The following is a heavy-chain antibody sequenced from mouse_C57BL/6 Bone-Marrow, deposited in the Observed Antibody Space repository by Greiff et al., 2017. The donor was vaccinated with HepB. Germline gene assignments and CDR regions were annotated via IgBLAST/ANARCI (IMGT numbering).Heavy chain of an antibody. J-gene: IGHJ3*01. Sequence: QVQLQQPGAELVKPGASVKLSCKASGYTFTSYWMQWVKQRPGQGLEWIGEIDPSDSYTNYNQKFKGKATLTVDTSSSTAYMQLSNLTSEDSAVYYCARGGKFITTVVGPFAYWGQGTLVTVSA. CDR1: GYTFTSYW. V-gene: IGHV1-50*01. D-gene: IGHD1-1*01. CDR2: IDPSDSYT. CDR3: ARGGKFITTVVGPFAY.